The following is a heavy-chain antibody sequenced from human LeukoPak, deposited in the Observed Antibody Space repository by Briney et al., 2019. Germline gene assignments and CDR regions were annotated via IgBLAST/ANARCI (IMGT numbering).Heavy chain of an antibody. J-gene: IGHJ4*02. D-gene: IGHD2-8*01. Sequence: ASVKVSCXASGYTFTSYGISWVRQARGQGLEWMGWISAYNGNTNYAQKLQGRVTMTTDTSTSTAYMELRSLRSDDTAVYYCARDMLVYYFDYWGQGTLVTVSS. CDR2: ISAYNGNT. V-gene: IGHV1-18*01. CDR3: ARDMLVYYFDY. CDR1: GYTFTSYG.